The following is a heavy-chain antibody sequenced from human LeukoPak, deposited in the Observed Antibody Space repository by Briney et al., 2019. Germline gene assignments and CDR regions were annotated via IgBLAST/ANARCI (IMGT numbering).Heavy chain of an antibody. D-gene: IGHD6-13*01. J-gene: IGHJ1*01. Sequence: GESLKISCKGSGYSFTSYWIGWVRQMPGKGLEWMGIIYPGDSDTRYSPSFQGQVTISADKSISTAHLQWSSLKASDTAMYYCARLGIAAAGSAEYFQHWGQGTLVTVSS. CDR3: ARLGIAAAGSAEYFQH. V-gene: IGHV5-51*01. CDR2: IYPGDSDT. CDR1: GYSFTSYW.